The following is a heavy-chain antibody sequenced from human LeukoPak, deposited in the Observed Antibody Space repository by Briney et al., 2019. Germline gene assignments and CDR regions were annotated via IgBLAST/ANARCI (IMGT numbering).Heavy chain of an antibody. D-gene: IGHD6-13*01. J-gene: IGHJ3*02. V-gene: IGHV1-69*04. CDR2: IIPILGIA. CDR1: GYTFTGYY. CDR3: ARGRESAYSSSDAFDI. Sequence: ASVKVSCKASGYTFTGYYMHWVRQAPGQGLEWMGRIIPILGIANYAQKFQGRVTITADKSTSTAYMELSSLRSEDTAVYYCARGRESAYSSSDAFDIWGQGTMVTVSS.